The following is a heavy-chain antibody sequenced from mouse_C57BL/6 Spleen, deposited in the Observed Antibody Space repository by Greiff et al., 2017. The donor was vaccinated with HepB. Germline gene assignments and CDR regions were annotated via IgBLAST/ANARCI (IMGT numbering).Heavy chain of an antibody. CDR1: GYTFTSYW. V-gene: IGHV1-52*01. J-gene: IGHJ2*01. CDR2: IDPSDSET. CDR3: ARGTVLDY. Sequence: VQLQQPGAELVRPGSSVKLSCKASGYTFTSYWMHWVKQRPIQGLEWIGNIDPSDSETHYNQKFKDKATLTVDKSSSTAYMQLSSLTSDDSAVYYCARGTVLDYWGQGTTLTVSS.